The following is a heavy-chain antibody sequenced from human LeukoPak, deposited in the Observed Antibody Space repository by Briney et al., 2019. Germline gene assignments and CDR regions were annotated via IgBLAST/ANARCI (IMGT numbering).Heavy chain of an antibody. J-gene: IGHJ1*01. D-gene: IGHD2-2*01. CDR3: ATLSASPAEYFQH. CDR2: IYPGDSDT. CDR1: GYSFPNYW. Sequence: GESLKISCKGSGYSFPNYWIGWVRQMPGKGLGWMGIIYPGDSDTRYSPSFQGQVTISADKSISTAYLQWSSLKASDTAMYYCATLSASPAEYFQHWGQGTLVTVSS. V-gene: IGHV5-51*01.